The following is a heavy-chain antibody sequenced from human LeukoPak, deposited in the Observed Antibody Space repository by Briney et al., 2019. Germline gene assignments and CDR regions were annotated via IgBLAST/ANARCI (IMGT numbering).Heavy chain of an antibody. CDR2: VIASGSYT. CDR3: ARNTTDRPYDF. V-gene: IGHV3-23*01. J-gene: IGHJ4*02. Sequence: GGSLRLSCAASGFNFHVFDMTWVRQAPGKGPEWLSTVIASGSYTYYAASVKGRFTISRDNSKNTLHLQMDSLRVEDTAVYFCARNTTDRPYDFWGQGTLVTVSS. CDR1: GFNFHVFD. D-gene: IGHD2/OR15-2a*01.